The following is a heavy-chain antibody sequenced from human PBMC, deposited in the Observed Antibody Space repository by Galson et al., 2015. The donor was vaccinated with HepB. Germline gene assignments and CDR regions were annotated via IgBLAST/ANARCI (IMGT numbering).Heavy chain of an antibody. CDR3: ARVNSGDDY. CDR1: GYTLTNYA. J-gene: IGHJ4*02. Sequence: SVKVSCKASGYTLTNYAMNWVRQAPGQGLERMGWINTNTGNPTYAQGFTGRFVFSLDTSVSTAYLQISSLKAEDTAVYYCARVNSGDDYWGQGTLVTVSS. D-gene: IGHD7-27*01. V-gene: IGHV7-4-1*02. CDR2: INTNTGNP.